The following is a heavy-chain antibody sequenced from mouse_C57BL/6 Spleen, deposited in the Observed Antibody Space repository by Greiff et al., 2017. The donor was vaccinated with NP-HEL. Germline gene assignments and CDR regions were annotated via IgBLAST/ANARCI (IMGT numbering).Heavy chain of an antibody. Sequence: VQLQQSGPELVKPGASVKISCKASGYAFSSSWMNWVKQRPGKGLEWIGRIYPGDGDTNYNGKFKGKATLTADKSSSTAYMQLSSLTSEDSAVYFCARGDYSNYFWGQGTLVTVSA. CDR1: GYAFSSSW. D-gene: IGHD2-5*01. V-gene: IGHV1-82*01. J-gene: IGHJ3*01. CDR3: ARGDYSNYF. CDR2: IYPGDGDT.